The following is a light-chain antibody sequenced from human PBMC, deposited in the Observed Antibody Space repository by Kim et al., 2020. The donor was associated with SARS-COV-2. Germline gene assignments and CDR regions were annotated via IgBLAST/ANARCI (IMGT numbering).Light chain of an antibody. CDR3: SSYAGDKNLI. J-gene: IGLJ2*01. Sequence: QSALTQPPSVSGSPGQSVTISCTGTSRDIGAYKYVCWYQQHPGKPPRLMISEVSKRPSGVPDRFSGSKSGNTASLTVSGLQPEDEADYYCSSYAGDKNLIFGGGTQLTVL. V-gene: IGLV2-8*01. CDR2: EVS. CDR1: SRDIGAYKY.